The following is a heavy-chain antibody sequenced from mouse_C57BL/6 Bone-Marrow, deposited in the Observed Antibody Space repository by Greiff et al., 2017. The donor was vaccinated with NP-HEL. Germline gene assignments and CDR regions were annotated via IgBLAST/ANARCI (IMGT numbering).Heavy chain of an antibody. CDR2: IDPSDSYT. CDR3: ARYGSSYFDY. D-gene: IGHD1-1*01. J-gene: IGHJ2*01. V-gene: IGHV1-59*01. CDR1: GYTFPGSG. Sequence: QLQQPGAELVRPGPSVKLSCKPSGYTFPGSGIHGVRQRPGQGLEWIGVIDPSDSYTNYNQKFKGKATLTVDTSSSTAYMQLSSLTSEDSAVYYCARYGSSYFDYWGQGTTLTVSS.